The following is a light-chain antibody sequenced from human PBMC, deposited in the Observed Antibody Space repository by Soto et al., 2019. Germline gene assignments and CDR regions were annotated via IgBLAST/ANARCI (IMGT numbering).Light chain of an antibody. Sequence: EIVLTQSPGTLSLSPGEGATLSCRASQSVGSSYLAWFQQRPGQAPRLLIYGASSRATGIPDRFSGSGSGTDFTLPISRLEPEDFAVYYCQQYGNSPRTFGQGTKVEIK. CDR1: QSVGSSY. V-gene: IGKV3-20*01. CDR2: GAS. J-gene: IGKJ1*01. CDR3: QQYGNSPRT.